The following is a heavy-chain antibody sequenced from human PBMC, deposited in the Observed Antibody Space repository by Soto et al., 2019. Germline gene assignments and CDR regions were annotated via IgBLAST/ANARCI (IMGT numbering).Heavy chain of an antibody. V-gene: IGHV3-23*01. J-gene: IGHJ4*02. D-gene: IGHD3-3*01. CDR2: ISGSGGST. Sequence: GGSLRLSCAASGFTFSSYAMSWFRQAPGKGLEWVSAISGSGGSTYYADSVKGRFTISRDNSKNTLYLQMNSLRAEDTAVYYCAKDLAFGVDSTFDYWGQGTLVTVSS. CDR1: GFTFSSYA. CDR3: AKDLAFGVDSTFDY.